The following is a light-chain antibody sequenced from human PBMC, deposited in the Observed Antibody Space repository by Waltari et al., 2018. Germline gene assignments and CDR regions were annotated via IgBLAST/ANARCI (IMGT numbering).Light chain of an antibody. CDR1: QSVSSN. J-gene: IGKJ1*01. CDR3: QQYKNWPWT. Sequence: EIVMTQSPATLSVSPGERATLSCRASQSVSSNLAWYQQKPGQAPRLLIYGASTVAPGNPAGLSGSGSGTEFTLTISSLQSEDFAVYYCQQYKNWPWTFGLGTKVEIK. V-gene: IGKV3-15*01. CDR2: GAS.